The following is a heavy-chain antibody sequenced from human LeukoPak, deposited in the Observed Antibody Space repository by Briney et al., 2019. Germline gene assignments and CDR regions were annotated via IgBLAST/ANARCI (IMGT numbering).Heavy chain of an antibody. V-gene: IGHV1-18*01. D-gene: IGHD1-26*01. CDR2: ISAYNGNT. CDR1: GHTFTSYG. J-gene: IGHJ6*02. CDR3: ASLTFVGATISYYYGMDV. Sequence: ASVKVSCKASGHTFTSYGISWVRQAPGQGLEWMGWISAYNGNTNYAQKLQGRVTMTTDTSTSTAYMELRSLRSDDTAVYYCASLTFVGATISYYYGMDVWGQGTTVTVSS.